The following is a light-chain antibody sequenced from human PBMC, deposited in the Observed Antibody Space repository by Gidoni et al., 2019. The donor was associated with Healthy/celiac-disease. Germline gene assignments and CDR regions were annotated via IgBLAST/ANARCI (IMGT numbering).Light chain of an antibody. CDR1: QSVSSSY. J-gene: IGKJ1*01. V-gene: IGKV3-20*01. CDR3: QQYGSSPLWT. CDR2: GAS. Sequence: EIVLTQSPGTLSLSPGERATLPCRASQSVSSSYLAWYQQKPGKAPRLLIYGASSRATGIPDRFSGSGSGTDFTLTISRLEPEDFAVYYCQQYGSSPLWTFGQGTKVEIK.